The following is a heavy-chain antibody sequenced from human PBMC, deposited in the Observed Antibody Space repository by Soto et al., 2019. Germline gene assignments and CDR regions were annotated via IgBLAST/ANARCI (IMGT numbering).Heavy chain of an antibody. CDR2: IYYSGST. CDR1: GGSISSYY. CDR3: ARNIAAPYYFDY. J-gene: IGHJ4*02. Sequence: SETLSLTCTVSGGSISSYYWSWIRQPPGKGLEWIGYIYYSGSTNYNPSLKSRVTISVDTSKNQFSLKLSSVTAADTAVYYCARNIAAPYYFDYWGQGTLVTVS. D-gene: IGHD6-13*01. V-gene: IGHV4-59*01.